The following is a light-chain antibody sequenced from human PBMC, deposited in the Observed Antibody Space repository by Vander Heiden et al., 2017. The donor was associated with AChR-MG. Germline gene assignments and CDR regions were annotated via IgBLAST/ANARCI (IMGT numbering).Light chain of an antibody. Sequence: AIQLTQSPSSLSASVGDSVTITCRASQGISRALAWYQQRPGKPPKLLIYDASSLESGVPSKFSGSGYGTDFTLTITSLQPEDFGTYYCQQFDTSVALSFGGGTKVEIK. CDR1: QGISRA. J-gene: IGKJ4*01. CDR2: DAS. CDR3: QQFDTSVALS. V-gene: IGKV1-13*02.